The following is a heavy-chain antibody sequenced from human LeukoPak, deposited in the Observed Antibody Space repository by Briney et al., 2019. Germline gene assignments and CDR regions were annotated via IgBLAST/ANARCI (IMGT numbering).Heavy chain of an antibody. Sequence: ASVKVSCKASGYTFTSYGISWVRQAPGQGLEWMGWINPNSGGTNYAQKFQGRVTMTRDTSFSTAYMELSRLRSDDTAVYYCARERFLEGYWGQGTLVTVSS. CDR3: ARERFLEGY. V-gene: IGHV1-2*02. CDR2: INPNSGGT. CDR1: GYTFTSYG. D-gene: IGHD3-3*01. J-gene: IGHJ4*02.